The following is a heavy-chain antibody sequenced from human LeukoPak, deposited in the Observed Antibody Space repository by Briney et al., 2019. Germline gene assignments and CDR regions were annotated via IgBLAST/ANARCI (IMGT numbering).Heavy chain of an antibody. D-gene: IGHD3-9*01. V-gene: IGHV4-34*01. CDR2: INHSGST. CDR1: GGSFSGYY. Sequence: SETLSLTCAVYGGSFSGYYWSWIRQPPGKGLEWIGEINHSGSTNYNPSLKSRVTISVDTSKNQFSLKLSSVTAADTAVYYCGREGGYDILTGYYNWFDPWGQGTLVTVSS. CDR3: GREGGYDILTGYYNWFDP. J-gene: IGHJ5*02.